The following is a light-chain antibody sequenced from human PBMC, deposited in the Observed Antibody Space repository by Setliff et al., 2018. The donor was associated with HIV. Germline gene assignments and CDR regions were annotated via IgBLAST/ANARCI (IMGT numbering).Light chain of an antibody. V-gene: IGLV3-21*04. CDR2: YDS. CDR1: NIESRS. J-gene: IGLJ1*01. Sequence: ELTQPPSVSVAPGKTARITCGGNNIESRSVHWYQQKPGQAPVLAIYYDSDRPSGIPERFSGSNSGNTATLTISGVEPGDEADYYCQVWDSSSDQYVFGTGTKVTVL. CDR3: QVWDSSSDQYV.